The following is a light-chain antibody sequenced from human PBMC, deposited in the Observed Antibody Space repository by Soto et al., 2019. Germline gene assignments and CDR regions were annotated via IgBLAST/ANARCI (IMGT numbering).Light chain of an antibody. V-gene: IGKV1-39*01. CDR1: QSISTY. Sequence: DIQMTQSPSSLSASVGDRVTITCRASQSISTYLNWYQQKPGKAPKFLIYAASSLQSGVPSRFSGSASGTDFTLTISSLQPEDFATYYCQQSYRTPLTFGQGTKVEIK. CDR2: AAS. J-gene: IGKJ1*01. CDR3: QQSYRTPLT.